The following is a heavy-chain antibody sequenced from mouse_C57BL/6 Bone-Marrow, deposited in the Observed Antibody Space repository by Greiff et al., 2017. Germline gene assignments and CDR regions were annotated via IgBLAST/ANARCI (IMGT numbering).Heavy chain of an antibody. Sequence: KPGHGLEWIGEILPGSGSTNYNEKFKGKATFTADTSSNTAYMQLSSLTTEDSAIYSCARRGRLPYYAMDYWGQGTSVTVSS. V-gene: IGHV1-9*01. CDR2: ILPGSGST. D-gene: IGHD2-2*01. J-gene: IGHJ4*01. CDR3: ARRGRLPYYAMDY.